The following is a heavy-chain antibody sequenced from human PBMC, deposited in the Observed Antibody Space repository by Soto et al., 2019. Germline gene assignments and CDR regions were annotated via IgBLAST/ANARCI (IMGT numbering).Heavy chain of an antibody. D-gene: IGHD6-19*01. V-gene: IGHV1-18*01. CDR1: GYTFTSYG. CDR3: ARDGYSSGWYVY. J-gene: IGHJ4*02. Sequence: QVQLVQSGAEVKKPGASVKVSCKASGYTFTSYGISWVRQAPGQGLEWMGWISAYNVNTNYAQKLQGRVTMTTDTSASTADMELRSLTSDDTAVYYCARDGYSSGWYVYWGQGTLVSVSS. CDR2: ISAYNVNT.